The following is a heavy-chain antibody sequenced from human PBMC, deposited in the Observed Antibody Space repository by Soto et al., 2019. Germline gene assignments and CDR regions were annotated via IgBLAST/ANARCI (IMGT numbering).Heavy chain of an antibody. CDR1: GETFTSYG. CDR3: ARDMSSSVPFSAFDI. Sequence: GASVKVSCKASGETFTSYGISWVRQAPGQGLEWMGWISAYNGNTNYAQKLQGRVTMTTDTSTSTAYMELRSLRSDDTAVYYCARDMSSSVPFSAFDIWGQGIMVTVSS. D-gene: IGHD6-13*01. CDR2: ISAYNGNT. J-gene: IGHJ3*02. V-gene: IGHV1-18*01.